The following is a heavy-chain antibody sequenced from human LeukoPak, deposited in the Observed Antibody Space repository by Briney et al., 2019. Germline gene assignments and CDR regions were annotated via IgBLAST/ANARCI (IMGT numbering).Heavy chain of an antibody. Sequence: SVKVSCKASGGTFSSYAISWVRQAPGQGLEWMGGIIPIFGTANYAQKFQGRVTITTDESTSTAYMELSSLRSEDTAVYYCAGCLVRRTYYYMDVWGKGTTVTVSS. D-gene: IGHD3-10*01. CDR3: AGCLVRRTYYYMDV. J-gene: IGHJ6*03. V-gene: IGHV1-69*05. CDR1: GGTFSSYA. CDR2: IIPIFGTA.